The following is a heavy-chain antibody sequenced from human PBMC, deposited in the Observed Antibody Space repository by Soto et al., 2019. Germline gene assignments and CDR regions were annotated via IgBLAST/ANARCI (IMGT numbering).Heavy chain of an antibody. CDR3: ARSAEDGIRRQGYY. CDR1: GGTFSSYA. Sequence: SVKVSFKASGGTFSSYAISWVRQAPGQGLEWMGGIIPIFGTANYAQKFQGRVTITADESTSTAYMELSSLRSEDTAVYYCARSAEDGIRRQGYYWGQGPRSPSPQ. J-gene: IGHJ4*02. CDR2: IIPIFGTA. V-gene: IGHV1-69*13. D-gene: IGHD6-13*01.